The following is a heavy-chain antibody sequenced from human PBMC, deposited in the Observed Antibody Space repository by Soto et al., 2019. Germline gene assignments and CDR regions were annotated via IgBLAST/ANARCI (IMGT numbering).Heavy chain of an antibody. CDR2: IHWNDDK. D-gene: IGHD2-15*01. Sequence: QITLKESGPTLVKPTQTLTLTCSFSGFSLSAYGVRVIWFRQPPGETLEWLALIHWNDDKRYSPYLKSRLTITKDTSKNQVVLTLTNLDPLDTGTYFCAHTKDCSGFLTSWGQGILVTVSS. V-gene: IGHV2-5*01. CDR1: GFSLSAYGVR. CDR3: AHTKDCSGFLTS. J-gene: IGHJ5*02.